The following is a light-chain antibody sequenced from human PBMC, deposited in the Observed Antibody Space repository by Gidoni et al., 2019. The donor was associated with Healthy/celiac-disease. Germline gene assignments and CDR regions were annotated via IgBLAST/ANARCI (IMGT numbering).Light chain of an antibody. Sequence: EIVLTQSPGTLSLSPGERATISCRASQSVSSSYLAWYQQKPGQAPRLLIYGASSRATGIPDRFSGSGSGTDFTLTISRLEPEDFAVYYCQQYGSSQTFGQXTKVEIK. J-gene: IGKJ1*01. V-gene: IGKV3-20*01. CDR1: QSVSSSY. CDR2: GAS. CDR3: QQYGSSQT.